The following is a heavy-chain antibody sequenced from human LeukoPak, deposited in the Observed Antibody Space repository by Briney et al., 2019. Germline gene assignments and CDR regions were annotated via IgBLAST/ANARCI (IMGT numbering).Heavy chain of an antibody. CDR2: IYYSGST. CDR3: AREARSSTSLDY. Sequence: SETLSLTCTVSGGSISSYYWSWIRQPPGKGLEWIGYIYYSGSTNYNPSLKSRVTISVDTSKNQFSLKLSSVTAADTAVHYCAREARSSTSLDYWGQGTLVTVSS. CDR1: GGSISSYY. V-gene: IGHV4-59*01. D-gene: IGHD2-2*01. J-gene: IGHJ4*02.